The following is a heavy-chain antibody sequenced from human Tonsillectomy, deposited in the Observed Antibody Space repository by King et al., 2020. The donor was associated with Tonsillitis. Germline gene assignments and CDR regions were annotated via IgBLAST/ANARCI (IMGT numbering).Heavy chain of an antibody. CDR1: GGSISSYY. CDR3: ARSSGFGGVIVIPFDY. J-gene: IGHJ4*02. D-gene: IGHD3-16*02. CDR2: IYYSGST. Sequence: QLQESGPGLVKPSETLSLTCTVSGGSISSYYWSWIRQPPGKGLEWIGYIYYSGSTNYNPSLKSRVTISVDTSKNQFSLKLSSVTAADTAVYYCARSSGFGGVIVIPFDYWAQGTWSPSPQ. V-gene: IGHV4-59*08.